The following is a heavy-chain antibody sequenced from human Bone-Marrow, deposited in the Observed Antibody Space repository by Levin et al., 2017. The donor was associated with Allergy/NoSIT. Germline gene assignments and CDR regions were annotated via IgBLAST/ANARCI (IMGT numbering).Heavy chain of an antibody. D-gene: IGHD3-22*01. Sequence: GGSLRLSCAASGFTFSSYAMHWVRQAPGKGLEWVAVISYDGSNKYYADSVKGRFTISRDNSKNTLYLQMNSLRAEDTAVYYCARDPSLVVIGDYFDYWGQGTLVTVSS. CDR3: ARDPSLVVIGDYFDY. V-gene: IGHV3-30-3*01. CDR1: GFTFSSYA. J-gene: IGHJ4*02. CDR2: ISYDGSNK.